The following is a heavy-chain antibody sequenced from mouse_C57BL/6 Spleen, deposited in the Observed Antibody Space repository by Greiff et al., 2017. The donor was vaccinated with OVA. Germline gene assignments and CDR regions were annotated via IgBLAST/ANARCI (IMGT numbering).Heavy chain of an antibody. V-gene: IGHV1-82*01. Sequence: QVQLQQSGPELVKPGASVKISCKASGYAFSSSWMNWVKQRPGKGLEWIGRIYPGDGDTNYHGKLKGKATLTADKSYSTAYMQLSSLTSEDSAVYYYSDNEYDDGYFDYWGQGTTLTVSS. D-gene: IGHD2-4*01. CDR3: SDNEYDDGYFDY. CDR2: IYPGDGDT. CDR1: GYAFSSSW. J-gene: IGHJ2*01.